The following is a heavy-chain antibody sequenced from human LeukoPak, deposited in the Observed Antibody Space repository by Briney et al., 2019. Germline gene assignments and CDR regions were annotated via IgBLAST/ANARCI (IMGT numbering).Heavy chain of an antibody. V-gene: IGHV1-8*01. Sequence: ASVKVSCKASVDTLTSYDINWVRQTTGHGLEWMGWMNPHTGNTGYAQKFKGRVTMSRNSSIGTAYMELSSVRSEDTAVYYCGRGLFTARFVFDIWGKGTMVTVSS. CDR3: GRGLFTARFVFDI. CDR2: MNPHTGNT. J-gene: IGHJ3*02. CDR1: VDTLTSYD. D-gene: IGHD3-16*01.